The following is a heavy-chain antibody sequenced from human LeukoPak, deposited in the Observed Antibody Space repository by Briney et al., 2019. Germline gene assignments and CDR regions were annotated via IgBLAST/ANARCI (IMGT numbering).Heavy chain of an antibody. D-gene: IGHD3-10*01. Sequence: ASVKVSCKASGYTFTSYGISWVRQAPGQGLEWMGWISAYNGNTNYAQKLQGRVTMTRDTSTSTVYMELSSLRSEDTAVYYCARVVYYGSGEGFDYWGQGTLVTVSS. CDR3: ARVVYYGSGEGFDY. J-gene: IGHJ4*02. CDR2: ISAYNGNT. V-gene: IGHV1-18*01. CDR1: GYTFTSYG.